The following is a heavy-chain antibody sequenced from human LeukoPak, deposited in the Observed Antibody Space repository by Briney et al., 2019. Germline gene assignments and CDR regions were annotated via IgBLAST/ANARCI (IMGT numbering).Heavy chain of an antibody. CDR1: GFTFSNYG. Sequence: QTVGSLRLSCAASGFTFSNYGIHWVRQAPGKGLEWVAVISYDGSDKYYADSVKGRFTISRDNSKNTLYLQMNSLRAEDTAVYYCAKDPQYCSSTSCYRGDHFDYWGQGSLVTVSS. J-gene: IGHJ4*02. D-gene: IGHD2-2*01. CDR3: AKDPQYCSSTSCYRGDHFDY. CDR2: ISYDGSDK. V-gene: IGHV3-30*18.